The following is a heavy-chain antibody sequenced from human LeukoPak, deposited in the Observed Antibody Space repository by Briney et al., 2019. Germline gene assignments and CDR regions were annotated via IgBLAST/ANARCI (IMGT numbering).Heavy chain of an antibody. CDR1: PASIITNDYS. J-gene: IGHJ5*02. D-gene: IGHD3-10*01. Sequence: SQTLSLTCAVSPASIITNDYSWNWIRQTPGKGLEWIGYIYHHGATNYNPSLRSRVTISLDGSKTQFSLRLNSVTAADTAVYYCARGRGWNWFDPWGQGTLVTVSS. CDR3: ARGRGWNWFDP. CDR2: IYHHGAT. V-gene: IGHV4-30-2*01.